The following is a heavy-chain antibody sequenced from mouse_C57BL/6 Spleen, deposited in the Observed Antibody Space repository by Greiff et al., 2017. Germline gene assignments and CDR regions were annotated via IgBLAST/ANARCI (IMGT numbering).Heavy chain of an antibody. D-gene: IGHD2-4*01. Sequence: VQLQESGAELVRPGTSVKVSCKASGYAFTNYLIEWVKQRPGQGLEWIGVINPGSGGTNYNEKFKGKATLTADKSSSTAYMQLSSLTSEDSAVYFCASFDYDDARRRHYAMDYWGQGTSVTVSS. CDR1: GYAFTNYL. J-gene: IGHJ4*01. V-gene: IGHV1-54*01. CDR3: ASFDYDDARRRHYAMDY. CDR2: INPGSGGT.